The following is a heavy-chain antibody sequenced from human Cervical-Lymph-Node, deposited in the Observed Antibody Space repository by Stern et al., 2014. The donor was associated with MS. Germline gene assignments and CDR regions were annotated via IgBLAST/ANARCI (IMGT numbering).Heavy chain of an antibody. CDR2: IYPGASDT. V-gene: IGHV5-51*03. CDR1: GYSFTNYW. CDR3: ARRRGDWYFDL. Sequence: EVQLVESGAEVKKPGESLKISCKGSGYSFTNYWIVWVRQVPGKGQEWMGVIYPGASDTEYSPSFQGHVTISADKSISTAYLQWSSLKASDTAMYYCARRRGDWYFDLWGRGTLVTVSS. D-gene: IGHD3-16*01. J-gene: IGHJ2*01.